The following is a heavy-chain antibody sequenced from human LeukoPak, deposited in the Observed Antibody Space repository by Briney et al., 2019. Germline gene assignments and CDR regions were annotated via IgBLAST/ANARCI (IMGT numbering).Heavy chain of an antibody. J-gene: IGHJ5*02. D-gene: IGHD3-10*01. CDR3: ARSITMVRGVLP. Sequence: PSETLSLTCAVYGGSFSGYYWSWIRQPPGKGLEWIGEINHSGSTNYNPSLKSRVTISVDTSKTQFSLKLSSVTAADTAVYYCARSITMVRGVLPWGQGTLVTVSS. CDR2: INHSGST. V-gene: IGHV4-34*01. CDR1: GGSFSGYY.